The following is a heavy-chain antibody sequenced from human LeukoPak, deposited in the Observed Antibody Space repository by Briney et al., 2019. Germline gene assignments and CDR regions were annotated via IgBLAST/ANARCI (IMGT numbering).Heavy chain of an antibody. J-gene: IGHJ4*02. D-gene: IGHD5-18*01. CDR2: ISGSGGST. V-gene: IGHV3-23*01. CDR3: ANRGYSYGYVRSEFDY. Sequence: GGSLRLSCAASGFTFSSYAMSWVRQAPGKGLEWVSAISGSGGSTYYADYVKGRFTISRDNSKNTLYLQMNSLRAEDTAVYYCANRGYSYGYVRSEFDYWGQGTLVTVSS. CDR1: GFTFSSYA.